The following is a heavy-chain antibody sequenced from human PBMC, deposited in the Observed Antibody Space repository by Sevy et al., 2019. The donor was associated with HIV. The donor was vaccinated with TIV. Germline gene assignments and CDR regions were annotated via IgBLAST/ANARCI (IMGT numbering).Heavy chain of an antibody. J-gene: IGHJ6*02. CDR3: AKADFSLLLPNQNYYYYYGLDV. V-gene: IGHV3-30*18. CDR2: ISNDGSNK. D-gene: IGHD2-21*01. CDR1: GFTFSSHG. Sequence: GGSLRLSCAASGFTFSSHGLHWVHQAPGKGLEWVAFISNDGSNKYYVDSVKGRFTISRDNSKNTLSLQMNSLRAEDTAVYYCAKADFSLLLPNQNYYYYYGLDVWGQGTTVTVSS.